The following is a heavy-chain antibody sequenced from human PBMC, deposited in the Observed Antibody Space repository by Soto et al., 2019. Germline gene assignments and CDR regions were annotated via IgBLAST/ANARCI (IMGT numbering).Heavy chain of an antibody. CDR3: VRGRLDTYGYDDAFDI. CDR1: GYTFTSYA. J-gene: IGHJ3*02. Sequence: ASVKVSCKAPGYTFTSYAMHWVRQAPGQRLEWMGWINAGNGNTKYSQKFQGRVTITADESTSTAYMELSSLRSEDTAVYYCVRGRLDTYGYDDAFDIWGQGTMVTVSS. D-gene: IGHD5-18*01. CDR2: INAGNGNT. V-gene: IGHV1-3*01.